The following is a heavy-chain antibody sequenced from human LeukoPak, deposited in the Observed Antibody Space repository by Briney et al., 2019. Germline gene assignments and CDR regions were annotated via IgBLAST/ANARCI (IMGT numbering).Heavy chain of an antibody. D-gene: IGHD7-27*01. CDR2: IKSKTDGGTT. J-gene: IGHJ4*02. CDR3: TTVRPNWGSSPFDY. V-gene: IGHV3-15*01. Sequence: GGSLRLSCAASGFTFSNAWMSWVRQAPGKGLEWVGRIKSKTDGGTTDYAAPVKGRFTISRDDSKNTLYLQMNSLKTEDTAVYYCTTVRPNWGSSPFDYWGQGTLVTVSS. CDR1: GFTFSNAW.